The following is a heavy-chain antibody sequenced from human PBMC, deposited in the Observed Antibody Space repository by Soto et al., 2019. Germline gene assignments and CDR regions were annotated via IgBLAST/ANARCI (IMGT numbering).Heavy chain of an antibody. D-gene: IGHD4-17*01. CDR1: GFTFSSYW. CDR2: IKQDGSEK. CDR3: ARDFNYGDYSFYY. Sequence: GGSLRLSCAASGFTFSSYWMSWVRQAPGKGLEWVANIKQDGSEKYYVDSVKGRFTISRDNAKNSLYLQMNSLRAEDTAVYYCARDFNYGDYSFYYWGQGTLVTVSS. V-gene: IGHV3-7*01. J-gene: IGHJ4*02.